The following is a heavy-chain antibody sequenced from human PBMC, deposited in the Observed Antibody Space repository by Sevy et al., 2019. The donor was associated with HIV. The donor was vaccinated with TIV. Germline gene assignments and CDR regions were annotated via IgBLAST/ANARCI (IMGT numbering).Heavy chain of an antibody. J-gene: IGHJ4*02. V-gene: IGHV3-21*01. CDR2: ISSSSSYI. CDR3: ARAAYYCSTTSCYIDY. Sequence: GGSLRLSCAASGFTFSTYTMNWVRQAPGKGLEWVSSISSSSSYIYYADSVKGRFTISRDNAKNSLYLQMSSLRVEDTAVYYCARAAYYCSTTSCYIDYWGQGTLVTVSS. D-gene: IGHD2-2*02. CDR1: GFTFSTYT.